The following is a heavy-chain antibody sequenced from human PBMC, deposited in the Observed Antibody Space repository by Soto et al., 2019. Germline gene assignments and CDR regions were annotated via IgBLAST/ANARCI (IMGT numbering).Heavy chain of an antibody. Sequence: QVQLVQSGAEVKKPGASVKVSCKASGYTFTSYGISWVRQAPGQGLEWMGWISAYNGNTKYAQKLQGRVTMTTDTSTSTGYMGLSSLRSDETAVYYCARFRSTYYYDSSGYPGGYWGQGTLVTVCS. J-gene: IGHJ4*02. CDR1: GYTFTSYG. CDR2: ISAYNGNT. D-gene: IGHD3-22*01. CDR3: ARFRSTYYYDSSGYPGGY. V-gene: IGHV1-18*01.